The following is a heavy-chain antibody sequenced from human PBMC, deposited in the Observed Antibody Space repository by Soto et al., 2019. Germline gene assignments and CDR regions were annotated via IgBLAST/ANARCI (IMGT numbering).Heavy chain of an antibody. J-gene: IGHJ4*02. CDR3: ASYANYNHF. Sequence: QVQLQESGPGLVKPSETLSLTCNVSGGSMSSYYWSWIRQPPGKGLEWIGYVYYSGSTNYNPSLKSRVTISVDTSKNQFSLKLSSVTAAVTAVYYCASYANYNHFWGQGTLVTVSS. V-gene: IGHV4-59*01. CDR2: VYYSGST. D-gene: IGHD4-4*01. CDR1: GGSMSSYY.